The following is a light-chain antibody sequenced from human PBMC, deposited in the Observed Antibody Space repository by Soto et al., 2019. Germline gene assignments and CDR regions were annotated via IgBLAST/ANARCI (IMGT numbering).Light chain of an antibody. Sequence: DIVMTQSPDSLAVSLGERATINCKSSQSVLYSSNDKNYLAWYQQKPGQPPRLLIYWASTRESGVPDRVTGGGSGTDFTLTISSLQAEDVAVYYCQQHYNTPWTFGQGTKVDIK. CDR2: WAS. J-gene: IGKJ1*01. CDR3: QQHYNTPWT. CDR1: QSVLYSSNDKNY. V-gene: IGKV4-1*01.